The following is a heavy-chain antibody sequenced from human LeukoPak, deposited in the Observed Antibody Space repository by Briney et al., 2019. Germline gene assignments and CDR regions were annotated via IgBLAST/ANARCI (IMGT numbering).Heavy chain of an antibody. CDR3: ARGSRWELPLDY. CDR1: GGSFSGYC. Sequence: PSETLSLTCAVYGGSFSGYCWSWIRQSPGKGLEWIGEINHSGSTNYNPSLKSRVTISLDTSKNQFSLKLSSVTAADTAVYYCARGSRWELPLDYWGQGTLVTVSS. V-gene: IGHV4-34*01. CDR2: INHSGST. D-gene: IGHD1-26*01. J-gene: IGHJ4*02.